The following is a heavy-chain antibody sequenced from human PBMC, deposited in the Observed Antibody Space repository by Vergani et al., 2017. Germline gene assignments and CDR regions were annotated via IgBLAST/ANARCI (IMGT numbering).Heavy chain of an antibody. D-gene: IGHD3-3*01. CDR2: IWDDGSNK. Sequence: QVQLVESGGGVVQPGRSLRLSCAASGFTFSSYGMHWVRQAPGKGLEWVAVIWDDGSNKYYADSVKGRFTISRDNSKNTLYLQMNSLRAEDTAVYYCARDLGVGPDYWGQGTLVTVSS. J-gene: IGHJ4*02. CDR3: ARDLGVGPDY. CDR1: GFTFSSYG. V-gene: IGHV3-33*08.